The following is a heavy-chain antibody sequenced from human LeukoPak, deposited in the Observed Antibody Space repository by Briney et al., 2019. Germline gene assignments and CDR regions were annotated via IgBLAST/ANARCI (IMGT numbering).Heavy chain of an antibody. CDR2: INPGDCDT. CDR3: ARLAIAAAGDMDV. D-gene: IGHD6-13*01. CDR1: GYNFTSYW. Sequence: GESLKISCKVSGYNFTSYWIGWVRQMPGKGLEWLGIINPGDCDTRYSPSFQSQVTISADKSISTAYLQWSSLKASDTAMYYCARLAIAAAGDMDVWGKGTTVTVSS. J-gene: IGHJ6*03. V-gene: IGHV5-51*01.